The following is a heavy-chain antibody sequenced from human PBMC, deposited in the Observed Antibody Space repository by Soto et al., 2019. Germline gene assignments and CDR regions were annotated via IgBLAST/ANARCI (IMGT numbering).Heavy chain of an antibody. D-gene: IGHD4-17*01. CDR1: GYTFTSYG. CDR2: ISAYNGNT. Sequence: ASVKVSCKASGYTFTSYGISWVRQAPGQGLEWMGWISAYNGNTNYAQKLQGRVTMTTDTSTSTAYMELRSLRSDDTAVYYCARATTVTTQIYIDYWDQGTLVTVSS. J-gene: IGHJ4*02. CDR3: ARATTVTTQIYIDY. V-gene: IGHV1-18*01.